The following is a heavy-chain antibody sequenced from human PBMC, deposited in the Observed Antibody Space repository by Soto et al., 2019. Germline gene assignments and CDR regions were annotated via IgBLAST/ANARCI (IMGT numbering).Heavy chain of an antibody. CDR1: GYTFTSYG. Sequence: QVQLVQSGAEVKKPGASVKVSCKASGYTFTSYGISWVRQAPGQGLEWMGWISAYNGNTNYAQKLQGRVTMTTDTSTSTAYMELRSLRAEVSAVYYCARDRRYFSQTPPSQYYFDYWGQGTLVTVSS. CDR3: ARDRRYFSQTPPSQYYFDY. V-gene: IGHV1-18*01. J-gene: IGHJ4*02. CDR2: ISAYNGNT. D-gene: IGHD3-9*01.